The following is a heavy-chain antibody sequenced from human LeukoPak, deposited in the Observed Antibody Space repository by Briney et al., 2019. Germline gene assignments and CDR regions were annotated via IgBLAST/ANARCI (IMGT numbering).Heavy chain of an antibody. Sequence: SETLSLTCTVSGGSVSSTSYYWGWIRQPPGKGLEWIGSIYDSGSTYYNPSLKSRVTISVDTSKNRFSLKLISVTAADTAVYYCASLSGNGFDMWGQGTTVTVSS. CDR1: GGSVSSTSYY. D-gene: IGHD1-26*01. CDR2: IYDSGST. CDR3: ASLSGNGFDM. V-gene: IGHV4-39*01. J-gene: IGHJ3*02.